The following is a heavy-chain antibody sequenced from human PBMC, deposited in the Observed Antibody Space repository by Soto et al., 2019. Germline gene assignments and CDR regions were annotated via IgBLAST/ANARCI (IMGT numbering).Heavy chain of an antibody. J-gene: IGHJ5*02. CDR1: GFTFSSYG. CDR3: VGFGYGSGSYYIPYNWFDP. V-gene: IGHV3-30*03. Sequence: GGSLRLSCAASGFTFSSYGMHWVRQAPGKGLEWVAVISYDGSNKYYADSVKGRFTISRDNSKNTLYLQMNSLRAEDTAVYYCVGFGYGSGSYYIPYNWFDPWGQGTLVTVSS. CDR2: ISYDGSNK. D-gene: IGHD3-10*01.